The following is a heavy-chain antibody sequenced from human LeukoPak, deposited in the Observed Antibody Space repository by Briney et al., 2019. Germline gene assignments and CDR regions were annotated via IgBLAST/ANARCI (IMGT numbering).Heavy chain of an antibody. Sequence: PSETLSLTCAVYGGSFSGYYWSWIRQPPGKGLEWIGEINHSGSTNYNPSLKSRVTISVDTSKNQFSLKLSSVTAADTAVYYCARVRGYYYGSGTRGWFDPWGQGTLVTVSS. CDR1: GGSFSGYY. CDR3: ARVRGYYYGSGTRGWFDP. CDR2: INHSGST. J-gene: IGHJ5*02. V-gene: IGHV4-34*01. D-gene: IGHD3-10*01.